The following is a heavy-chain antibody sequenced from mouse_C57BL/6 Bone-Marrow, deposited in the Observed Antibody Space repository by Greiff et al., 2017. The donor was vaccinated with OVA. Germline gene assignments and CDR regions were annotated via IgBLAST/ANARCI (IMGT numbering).Heavy chain of an antibody. CDR2: IYPRSGNT. D-gene: IGHD1-1*01. Sequence: VQLQQSGAELARPGASVKLSCKASGYTFTSYGISWVKQRTGQGLEWIGEIYPRSGNTYYNEKFKGKATLTADKSSSTAYMELRSLTSEDSAVYFCANYGSTHYWYFDVWGTGTTVTVSS. J-gene: IGHJ1*03. V-gene: IGHV1-81*01. CDR3: ANYGSTHYWYFDV. CDR1: GYTFTSYG.